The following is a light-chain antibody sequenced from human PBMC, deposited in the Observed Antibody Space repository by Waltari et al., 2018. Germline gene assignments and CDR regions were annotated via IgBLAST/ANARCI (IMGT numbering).Light chain of an antibody. CDR1: LSIFNIFLNTY. Sequence: DVVMPQYPLSLPVTLVQPASISCSSTLSIFNIFLNTYLNCFQQRPGQGPRRLIYDGSNRDSGVPERFSGSGSGTDFTLKISRVDAEDVGIYYCMQGTHWPPTFGQGTKLEIK. CDR2: DGS. V-gene: IGKV2-30*01. CDR3: MQGTHWPPT. J-gene: IGKJ2*01.